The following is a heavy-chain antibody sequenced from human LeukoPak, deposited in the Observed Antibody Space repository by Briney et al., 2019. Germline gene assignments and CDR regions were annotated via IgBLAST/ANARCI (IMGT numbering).Heavy chain of an antibody. CDR3: AKDVRYNYGNGPIDY. D-gene: IGHD5-18*01. J-gene: IGHJ4*02. Sequence: GGSLRLSCAASGVSFDDYAMHWVRQAPGKGLEWVSGISWNSGNICYGDSVKGRFTISRDNAKTSLYLQMHSLRDEDTALYYCAKDVRYNYGNGPIDYWGQGTLVTVSS. CDR2: ISWNSGNI. CDR1: GVSFDDYA. V-gene: IGHV3-9*01.